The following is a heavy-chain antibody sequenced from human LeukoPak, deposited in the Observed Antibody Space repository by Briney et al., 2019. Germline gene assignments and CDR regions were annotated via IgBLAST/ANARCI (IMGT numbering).Heavy chain of an antibody. J-gene: IGHJ4*02. CDR1: GVSISSSNYX. CDR3: ARHGYSGSYYDY. D-gene: IGHD1-26*01. Sequence: PSETLSLTCTVSGVSISSSNYXWGWXRQPPXEGXEWIGSLYYSGRTYYXPSLKSRVTISVDTSKNQFSLKLTSVTAADTAVYYCARHGYSGSYYDYWGQGTLVTVSS. V-gene: IGHV4-39*01. CDR2: LYYSGRT.